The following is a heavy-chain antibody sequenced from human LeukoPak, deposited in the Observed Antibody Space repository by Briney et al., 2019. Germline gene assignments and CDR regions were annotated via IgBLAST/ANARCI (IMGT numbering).Heavy chain of an antibody. V-gene: IGHV5-51*01. D-gene: IGHD6-13*01. CDR3: ARTLGTSSSWHWFDP. Sequence: GESLKISCKGSGYSFTSYWIGWVRQMPGKGLEWMGIIYPGDSDTRYSPSFQGQVTISADKSISTAYLQWSSLKASDTAMYYCARTLGTSSSWHWFDPWGQGTLVTVSS. CDR1: GYSFTSYW. CDR2: IYPGDSDT. J-gene: IGHJ5*02.